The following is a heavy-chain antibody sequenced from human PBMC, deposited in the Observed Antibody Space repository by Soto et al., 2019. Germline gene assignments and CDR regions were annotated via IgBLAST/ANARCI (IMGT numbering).Heavy chain of an antibody. CDR3: ERGSNWYSNWFDP. CDR1: GYTFTNYY. J-gene: IGHJ5*02. V-gene: IGHV1-2*02. CDR2: INPDSGGT. Sequence: QMQLVQSGAEVKRPGASVKVSCKTSGYTFTNYYVHWVRQAPGQGLECMGWINPDSGGTMFAQKFQGRVTMTRDTSISTVYMELSSLSSDDTAVYYCERGSNWYSNWFDPWGQGTLVTVSS. D-gene: IGHD6-13*01.